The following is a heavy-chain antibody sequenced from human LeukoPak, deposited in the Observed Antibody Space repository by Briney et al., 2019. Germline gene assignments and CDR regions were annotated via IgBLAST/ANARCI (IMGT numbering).Heavy chain of an antibody. D-gene: IGHD3-22*01. CDR1: GFTFSSYG. J-gene: IGHJ3*02. V-gene: IGHV3-30*02. CDR3: AKDHYYDSSGYYSAFDI. CDR2: IRYDGSNK. Sequence: GGSLRLSCAASGFTFSSYGMHWVRQAPGKGLEWVAFIRYDGSNKYYADSVKGRFTISRDNSKNTLYLQMNSLRAEDTAVYYCAKDHYYDSSGYYSAFDIWGQGTMVTVSS.